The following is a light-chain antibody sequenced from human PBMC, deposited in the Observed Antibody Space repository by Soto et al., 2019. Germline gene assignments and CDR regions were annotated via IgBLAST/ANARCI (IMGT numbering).Light chain of an antibody. V-gene: IGKV3-20*01. Sequence: ESVLTQSPGTLSLSPGERATLSCRASQSVSSNYLAWYQQKPGQAPRPLIYGASTRASGIPDRFSGSGSGTDFTLTISRLQPEDSAVYYCQQYGSSPTWTFGQGTKVEIK. CDR3: QQYGSSPTWT. J-gene: IGKJ1*01. CDR2: GAS. CDR1: QSVSSNY.